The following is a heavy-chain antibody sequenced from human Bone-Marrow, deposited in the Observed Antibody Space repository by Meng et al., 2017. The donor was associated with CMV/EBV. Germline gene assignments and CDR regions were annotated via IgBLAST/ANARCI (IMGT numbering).Heavy chain of an antibody. V-gene: IGHV4-39*07. CDR1: GGSISSSSNYY. Sequence: AESLRLSCTVSGGSISSSSNYYWGWIRQPPGKGLEWIGSFYYSGGTYYNPSLKDRVTISVDTSNNQFSLRLSSVTAADMAVYYCAKLRLGYWGQGTLVTVSS. CDR2: FYYSGGT. J-gene: IGHJ4*02. CDR3: AKLRLGY. D-gene: IGHD3-16*01.